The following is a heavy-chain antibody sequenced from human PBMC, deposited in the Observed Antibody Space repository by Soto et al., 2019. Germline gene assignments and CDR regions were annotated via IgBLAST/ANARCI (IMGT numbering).Heavy chain of an antibody. V-gene: IGHV4-59*08. D-gene: IGHD2-8*01. CDR1: GGSISTYY. Sequence: QVQLQESGPGLVKPSETLSLTCTVSGGSISTYYWSWIRQPPGKGLEWIGYIYYSGTASYNPSLKSRVTISLDTSKNQFSLKLSSVTAADTAVYYCARGGHCTDGVCSALDYWGQGILVTVSS. CDR3: ARGGHCTDGVCSALDY. J-gene: IGHJ4*02. CDR2: IYYSGTA.